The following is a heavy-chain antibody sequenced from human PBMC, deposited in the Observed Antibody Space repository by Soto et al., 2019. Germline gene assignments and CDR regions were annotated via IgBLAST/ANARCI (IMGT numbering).Heavy chain of an antibody. CDR2: INAGNGNT. D-gene: IGHD3-9*01. CDR3: ARGAPYYDILAGYYMFYHYYGMDV. CDR1: GYTFTSYA. J-gene: IGHJ6*02. V-gene: IGHV1-3*01. Sequence: ASVKVSCKASGYTFTSYAMHWVRQAPGQRLEWMGWINAGNGNTKYSQKFQGRVTITRDTSASTAYMELSSLRSDDTAVYYCARGAPYYDILAGYYMFYHYYGMDVWGQGTTVTLSS.